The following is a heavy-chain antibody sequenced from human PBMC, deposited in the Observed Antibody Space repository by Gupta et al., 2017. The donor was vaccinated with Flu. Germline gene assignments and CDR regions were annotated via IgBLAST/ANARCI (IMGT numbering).Heavy chain of an antibody. V-gene: IGHV3-11*04. CDR3: ARDPEYCSSTTSQDDS. CDR2: GSPI. J-gene: IGHJ4*02. D-gene: IGHD2-2*01. Sequence: GSPIYYADSVRGRFTISRDNTKRTLYLEMNSLRVDDTAFYYCARDPEYCSSTTSQDDSWGQGTLVTVS.